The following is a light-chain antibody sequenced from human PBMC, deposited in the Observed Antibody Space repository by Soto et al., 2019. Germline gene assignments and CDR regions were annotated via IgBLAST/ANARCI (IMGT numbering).Light chain of an antibody. CDR1: QSISSY. J-gene: IGKJ1*01. CDR3: QQSYSTPPWT. Sequence: DIQMTQSPSSLSASVGDRVTITCRASQSISSYLNWYQRKPGKAPKLLIYAASSLQSGVPSRFSGSGSGTDFTLTISSLQPEDFATYYCQQSYSTPPWTFGQGTKVDIQ. CDR2: AAS. V-gene: IGKV1-39*01.